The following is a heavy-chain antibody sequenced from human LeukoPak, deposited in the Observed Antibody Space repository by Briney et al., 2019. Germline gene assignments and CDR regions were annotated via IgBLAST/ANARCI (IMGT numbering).Heavy chain of an antibody. V-gene: IGHV3-66*01. D-gene: IGHD3-9*01. CDR3: ARYLTDWSTAFDI. CDR1: GFTVSSNY. J-gene: IGHJ3*02. Sequence: PGGSLRLSCAASGFTVSSNYMSWVRQAPGKGLEWVSVIYKDGRTYYTDSVKGRFTISRDNSENTLYLQMNSLRAEDTAVYYCARYLTDWSTAFDIWGQGTMVTVSS. CDR2: IYKDGRT.